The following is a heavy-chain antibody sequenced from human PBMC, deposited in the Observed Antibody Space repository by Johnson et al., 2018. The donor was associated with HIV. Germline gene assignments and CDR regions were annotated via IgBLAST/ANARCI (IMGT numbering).Heavy chain of an antibody. CDR2: ITSSGSTV. Sequence: QVQLVESGGGLVNPGGSLRISCAAFGFTSSDYYMSWVRQAPGKGLEWVSYITSSGSTVYYADSVKGRFTISRDNTKNSLYLQMNILSAEDTALYYCARAPEVRGVDAFDGWGQGTVVIVSS. CDR3: ARAPEVRGVDAFDG. J-gene: IGHJ3*01. CDR1: GFTSSDYY. V-gene: IGHV3-11*04. D-gene: IGHD3-10*01.